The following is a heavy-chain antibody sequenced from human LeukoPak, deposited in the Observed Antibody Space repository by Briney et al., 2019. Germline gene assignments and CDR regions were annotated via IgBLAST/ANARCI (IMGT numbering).Heavy chain of an antibody. J-gene: IGHJ6*03. CDR2: IDSSGNT. CDR3: ARDPVVASPGPLYSHYMDV. CDR1: GFAVSSNY. D-gene: IGHD6-13*01. V-gene: IGHV3-53*01. Sequence: GGSLKLSCAASGFAVSSNYMSWVRQPPGKGLEWLSLIDSSGNTFYADSVKGRFTISRDYLKNTLFLQMNSLRAEDTALYYCARDPVVASPGPLYSHYMDVWGKGTTVTVSS.